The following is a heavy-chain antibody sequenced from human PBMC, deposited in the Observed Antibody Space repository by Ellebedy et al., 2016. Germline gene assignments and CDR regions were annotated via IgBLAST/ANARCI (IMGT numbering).Heavy chain of an antibody. J-gene: IGHJ2*01. CDR1: GGSISSYY. CDR3: ARDGYRGVWYFDL. V-gene: IGHV4-59*13. Sequence: GSLRLSXTVSGGSISSYYWSWIRQPPGKGLEWIGYIYYSGSTNYNPSLKSRVTISVDTSKNQFSLKLSSVTAADTAVYYCARDGYRGVWYFDLWGRGTLVTVSS. CDR2: IYYSGST. D-gene: IGHD5-24*01.